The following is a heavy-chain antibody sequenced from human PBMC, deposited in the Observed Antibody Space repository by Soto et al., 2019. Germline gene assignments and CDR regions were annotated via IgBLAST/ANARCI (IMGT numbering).Heavy chain of an antibody. CDR2: ISAYNGNT. D-gene: IGHD1-7*01. Sequence: ASVKVSCKASGYTFTSYGISWVRQAPGQGLEWMGWISAYNGNTNYAQKLQGRVTMTTDTSTSTAYMELRSLRSDDTAVYYCARGGTGTTFLYRHYYYMDVWGEGTTVTVSS. J-gene: IGHJ6*03. CDR3: ARGGTGTTFLYRHYYYMDV. V-gene: IGHV1-18*01. CDR1: GYTFTSYG.